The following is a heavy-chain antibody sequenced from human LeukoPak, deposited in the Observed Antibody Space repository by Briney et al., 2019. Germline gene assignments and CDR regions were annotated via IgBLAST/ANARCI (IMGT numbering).Heavy chain of an antibody. V-gene: IGHV4-4*07. CDR3: ARGRYDFWTAQGPGDAFDI. D-gene: IGHD3-3*01. Sequence: SETLSLTCTVSGGSISSYYWSWIRQPAGKGREWIGRIYTSGGTNYNPSLKSRVTMSVDTSKNQFSLKLSSVTAADTAVYYCARGRYDFWTAQGPGDAFDIWGQGTMVTVSS. CDR1: GGSISSYY. J-gene: IGHJ3*02. CDR2: IYTSGGT.